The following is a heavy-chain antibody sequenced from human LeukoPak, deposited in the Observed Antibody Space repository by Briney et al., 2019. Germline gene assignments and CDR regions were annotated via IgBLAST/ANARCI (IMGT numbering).Heavy chain of an antibody. CDR2: PRNRANGYTT. CDR1: GFTFSDYY. D-gene: IGHD2-15*01. V-gene: IGHV3-72*01. CDR3: ARAFCYSGGTCYSDYDDY. J-gene: IGHJ4*02. Sequence: PGGSLRLSCAAAGFTFSDYYMYLVRQAPGKGMEWVGHPRNRANGYTTEYAASVKGRFTISRDNSKNSLYLQMNSLKTEDTAMYYCARAFCYSGGTCYSDYDDYWGQGALVTVSS.